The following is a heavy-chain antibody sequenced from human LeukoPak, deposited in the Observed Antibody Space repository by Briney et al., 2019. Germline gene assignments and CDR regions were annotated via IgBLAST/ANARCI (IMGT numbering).Heavy chain of an antibody. CDR1: GFTFSSYS. CDR2: ISSSSSYI. V-gene: IGHV3-21*01. D-gene: IGHD4-17*01. Sequence: GGSLRLSCAASGFTFSSYSMNWVRQAPGEGLEWVSSISSSSSYIYYGDSVKGRFTISRDNAKNSLYMQINSLRAEDTAAYYCARTTANYYYYSMDVWGKGTTVTVSS. J-gene: IGHJ6*03. CDR3: ARTTANYYYYSMDV.